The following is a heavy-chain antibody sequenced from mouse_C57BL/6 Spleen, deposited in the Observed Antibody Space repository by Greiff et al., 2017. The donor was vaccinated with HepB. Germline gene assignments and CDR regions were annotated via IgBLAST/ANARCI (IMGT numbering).Heavy chain of an antibody. D-gene: IGHD2-4*01. Sequence: VQLKESGPGLVKPSQSLSLTCSVTGYSITSGYYWNWIRQFPGNKLEWMGYISYDGSNNYNPSLKNRISITRDTSKNQFFLKLNSVTTEDTATYYCASYDYDPFAYWGQGTLVTVSA. CDR3: ASYDYDPFAY. V-gene: IGHV3-6*01. J-gene: IGHJ3*01. CDR2: ISYDGSN. CDR1: GYSITSGYY.